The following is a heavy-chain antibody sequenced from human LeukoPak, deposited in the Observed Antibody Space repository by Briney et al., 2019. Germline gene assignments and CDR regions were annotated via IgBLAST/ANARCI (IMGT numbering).Heavy chain of an antibody. CDR1: GGTFSSYA. CDR3: ARAEGAMDPFDY. J-gene: IGHJ4*02. Sequence: SVKVSCKASGGTFSSYAISWVRQAPGQGLEWMGGIIPIFGTASYAQKFQGRVTITTDESTSTAYMELSSLRSEDTAVYYCARAEGAMDPFDYWGQGTLVTVSS. CDR2: IIPIFGTA. V-gene: IGHV1-69*05. D-gene: IGHD1-26*01.